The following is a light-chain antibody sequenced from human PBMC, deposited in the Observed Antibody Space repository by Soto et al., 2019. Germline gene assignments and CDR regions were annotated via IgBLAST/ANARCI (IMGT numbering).Light chain of an antibody. J-gene: IGKJ1*01. CDR1: QGVSSY. Sequence: AIRMTQSPSSFSASTGDRVTITCRASQGVSSYLAWYQQKPGKAPKLLIYAASTWQNGVPSRFSGSGSGTDFTLTISCLESEDFATYYCQQYDSYPRTFGQGTKVEIK. V-gene: IGKV1-8*01. CDR2: AAS. CDR3: QQYDSYPRT.